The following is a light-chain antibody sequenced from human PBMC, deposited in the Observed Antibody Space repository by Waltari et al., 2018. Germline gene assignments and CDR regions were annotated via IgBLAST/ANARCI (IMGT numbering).Light chain of an antibody. CDR2: WAS. V-gene: IGKV4-1*01. Sequence: DIMMTPAPDSLAVSLSEKTTINYKTSQNILYSSNNKNYLAWYQQKTEQPPKLLIYWASTRESGVPDRFSGSGSGTDFTLTISSLQAEDVAVYYCQQYLSTPPTFGLGTKVEIK. J-gene: IGKJ1*01. CDR3: QQYLSTPPT. CDR1: QNILYSSNNKNY.